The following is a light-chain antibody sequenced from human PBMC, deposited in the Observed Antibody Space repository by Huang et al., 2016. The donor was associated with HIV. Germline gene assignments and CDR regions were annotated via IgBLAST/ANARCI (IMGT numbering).Light chain of an antibody. CDR1: QSIGTY. Sequence: EIVLTQSPVTLSLSPGDMATLSCRASQSIGTYLAWYQQKSGQAPRLLIYDVSNRAAGVPARFSASGSETDFTLTIASLDPDDFAIYHCQQRSKWPLTFGGGTKVEMK. CDR2: DVS. CDR3: QQRSKWPLT. V-gene: IGKV3-11*01. J-gene: IGKJ4*01.